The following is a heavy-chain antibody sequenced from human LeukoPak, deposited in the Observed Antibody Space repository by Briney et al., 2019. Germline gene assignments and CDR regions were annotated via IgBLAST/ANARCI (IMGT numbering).Heavy chain of an antibody. V-gene: IGHV4-34*01. J-gene: IGHJ6*03. CDR2: INHSGST. CDR3: ARGIAHPYIVLMVSDYMDV. Sequence: SETLSLTCAVYGGSFSGYYWSWIRQPPGKGLEWIGEINHSGSTNYNPSLKSRVTISVDTSKNQFSLKLSSVTAADTAVYYCARGIAHPYIVLMVSDYMDVWGKGTTVTVSS. CDR1: GGSFSGYY. D-gene: IGHD2-8*01.